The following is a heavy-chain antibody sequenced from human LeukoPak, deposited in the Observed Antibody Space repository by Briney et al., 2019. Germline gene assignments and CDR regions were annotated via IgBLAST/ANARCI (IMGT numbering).Heavy chain of an antibody. Sequence: GASVKVSCKASGGTFSTYALNWVRQAPGQGLEWMGGILPILKTANHAPKFQGRVTFTTDESTSTAYMELDSLTSEDTAVYYCARCLGYCGGDNCSFTGLDYWGLGTLVTVSS. CDR1: GGTFSTYA. CDR2: ILPILKTA. D-gene: IGHD2-21*01. V-gene: IGHV1-69*05. J-gene: IGHJ4*02. CDR3: ARCLGYCGGDNCSFTGLDY.